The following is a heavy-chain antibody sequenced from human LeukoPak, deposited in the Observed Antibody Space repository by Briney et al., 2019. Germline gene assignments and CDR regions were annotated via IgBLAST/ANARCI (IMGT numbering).Heavy chain of an antibody. CDR2: MWYDGSYK. CDR1: GFTFSAFG. V-gene: IGHV3-33*01. J-gene: IGHJ3*02. CDR3: ARDRPLNKLLWSAFGI. D-gene: IGHD3-10*01. Sequence: PGRSLRLSCAASGFTFSAFGMHWVRQAPGKGLEWVAIMWYDGSYKFYADSVKGRLTISRDNSKNTLYLQMDSLRAEDTAVYYCARDRPLNKLLWSAFGIWGQGTLVSVSS.